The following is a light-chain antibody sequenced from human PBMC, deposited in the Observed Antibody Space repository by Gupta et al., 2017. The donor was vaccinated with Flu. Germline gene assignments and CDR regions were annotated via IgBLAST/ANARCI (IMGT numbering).Light chain of an antibody. CDR3: QQYKDYPKT. V-gene: IGKV1-5*03. CDR2: KAS. CDR1: QNVVDF. J-gene: IGKJ1*01. Sequence: DVLMTQPPSTLSASLGDRISITCRASQNVVDFVAWYQQGPGKAPKVVIYKASRLQDGVPPRFNWSRSGTEFTLTISHLEPDDYGTYYCQQYKDYPKTFGQGTRVEVK.